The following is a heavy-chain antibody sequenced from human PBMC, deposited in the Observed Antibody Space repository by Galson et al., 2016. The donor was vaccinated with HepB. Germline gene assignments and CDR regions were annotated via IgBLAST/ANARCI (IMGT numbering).Heavy chain of an antibody. D-gene: IGHD1-1*01. V-gene: IGHV3-9*01. CDR1: GFTFDDYA. CDR2: ISWNNGSI. CDR3: AKETEHNFAFYH. Sequence: SLRLSCAASGFTFDDYAMQWVRQPPGTGLEWVAGISWNNGSIGYADSVKGRFTISRDNTRNYLYLQLTSLRPDDTAVYYCAKETEHNFAFYHWGQGTLVTVSS. J-gene: IGHJ4*02.